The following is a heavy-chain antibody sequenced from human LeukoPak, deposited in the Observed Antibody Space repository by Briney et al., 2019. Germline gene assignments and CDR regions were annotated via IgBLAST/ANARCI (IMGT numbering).Heavy chain of an antibody. Sequence: QAGGSLRLSCAASGFTFSSYWLSWVRQSPGKGLEWVANIKPDGSEKYFMDSVKGRFTISRDNAKNALYLEMNSLRAEDTAEYFCARERMYSDSGSTYPYYDYWGQGTLVTVSS. CDR1: GFTFSSYW. CDR3: ARERMYSDSGSTYPYYDY. V-gene: IGHV3-7*01. D-gene: IGHD3-10*01. J-gene: IGHJ4*02. CDR2: IKPDGSEK.